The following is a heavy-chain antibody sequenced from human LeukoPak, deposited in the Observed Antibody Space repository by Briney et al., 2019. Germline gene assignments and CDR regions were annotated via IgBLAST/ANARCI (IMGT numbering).Heavy chain of an antibody. V-gene: IGHV3-53*01. J-gene: IGHJ4*02. CDR3: ARDTGSMAARYFDF. CDR2: IYSGGST. CDR1: AFTVSRNY. Sequence: GGSLRLSCAASAFTVSRNYMSWVRQAPGEGLEWVSVIYSGGSTYYADSVKGRFTISRDNSKNTLYLQMNSLRAEDTAVYYCARDTGSMAARYFDFWGQGALVTVSS. D-gene: IGHD2-8*02.